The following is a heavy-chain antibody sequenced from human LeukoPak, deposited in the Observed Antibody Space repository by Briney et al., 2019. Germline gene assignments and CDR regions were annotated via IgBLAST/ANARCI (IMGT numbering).Heavy chain of an antibody. V-gene: IGHV1-46*01. J-gene: IGHJ3*02. CDR2: INPSGGST. CDR1: GYTFTSYY. Sequence: ASVKVSCKASGYTFTSYYMHWVRQAPGQGLEWMGIINPSGGSTNYAQKFQGRVTNTADKSTSTAYMELSSLRSEDTAVHYCARGTGYSSSWYIKTDAFDIWGQGTMVTVSS. D-gene: IGHD6-13*01. CDR3: ARGTGYSSSWYIKTDAFDI.